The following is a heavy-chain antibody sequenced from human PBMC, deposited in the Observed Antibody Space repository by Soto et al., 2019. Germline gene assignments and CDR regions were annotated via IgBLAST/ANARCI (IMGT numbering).Heavy chain of an antibody. CDR1: GFTFSSYA. CDR3: SKDVYSSGWYTGY. D-gene: IGHD6-19*01. Sequence: PGGSLRLSCTASGFTFSSYAMSWARQAPGKGLEWVSVISGSGGSTYYADSVKGRFTISRDNSKNTLYLQMNSLRAEDTAVYYFSKDVYSSGWYTGYWGQGSLVTVSS. J-gene: IGHJ4*02. CDR2: ISGSGGST. V-gene: IGHV3-23*01.